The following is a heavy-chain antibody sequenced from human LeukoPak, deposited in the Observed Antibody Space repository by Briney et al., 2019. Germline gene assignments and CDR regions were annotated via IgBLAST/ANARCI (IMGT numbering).Heavy chain of an antibody. D-gene: IGHD3-22*01. J-gene: IGHJ3*02. V-gene: IGHV3-53*01. CDR3: ARVPMIDAFDI. CDR2: IYSGGST. CDR1: GFTVSSNY. Sequence: PGGSLRLSCAASGFTVSSNYMSWVRQAPGKGLEWVSVIYSGGSTYYADSVKGRFTISRDHSKNTLYLQMNSLRAEDTAVYYCARVPMIDAFDIWGQGTMVTVSS.